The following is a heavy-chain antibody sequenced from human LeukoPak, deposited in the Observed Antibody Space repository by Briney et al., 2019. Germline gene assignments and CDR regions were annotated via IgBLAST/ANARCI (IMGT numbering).Heavy chain of an antibody. CDR2: INPSGGST. Sequence: ASVMVSCKASGYTFTSYYMHWVRQAPGQGLEWMGIINPSGGSTSYAQKFQGRVTMTTDTSTSTAYMELRSLRSDDTAVFYCARVGDILTGYPYYFDYWGQGTLVTVSS. J-gene: IGHJ4*02. CDR3: ARVGDILTGYPYYFDY. CDR1: GYTFTSYY. D-gene: IGHD3-9*01. V-gene: IGHV1-46*01.